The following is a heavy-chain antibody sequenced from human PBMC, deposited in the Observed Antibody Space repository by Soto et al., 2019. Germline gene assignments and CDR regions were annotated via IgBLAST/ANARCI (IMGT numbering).Heavy chain of an antibody. CDR2: INSDGSST. CDR1: GFTXSSYW. D-gene: IGHD3-22*01. V-gene: IGHV3-74*01. J-gene: IGHJ4*02. CDR3: ARDPQYYYDSSGYYSDP. Sequence: GGSLRLSCAASGFTXSSYWMHWVRQAPGKGLVWVSRINSDGSSTSYADSVKGRFTISRDNAKNTLYLQMNSLRAEDTAVYYCARDPQYYYDSSGYYSDPWGQGTLVTVSS.